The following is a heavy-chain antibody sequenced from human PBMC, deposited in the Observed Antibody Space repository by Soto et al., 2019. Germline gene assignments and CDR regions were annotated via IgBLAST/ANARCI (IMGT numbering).Heavy chain of an antibody. V-gene: IGHV3-49*03. Sequence: GGSLRLSCTASGFTFGDYAMSWFRQAPGKGLEWVGFIRSKAYGGTTEYAASVKGRFTISRDDSKSIAYLQMNSLKTEDTAVYYCARESVVVAAKVYYGMDVWGQGTTVTVSS. D-gene: IGHD2-15*01. CDR1: GFTFGDYA. CDR3: ARESVVVAAKVYYGMDV. CDR2: IRSKAYGGTT. J-gene: IGHJ6*02.